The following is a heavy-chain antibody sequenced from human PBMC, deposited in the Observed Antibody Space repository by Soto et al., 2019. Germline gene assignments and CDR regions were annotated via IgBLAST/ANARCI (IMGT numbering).Heavy chain of an antibody. D-gene: IGHD2-21*01. J-gene: IGHJ6*02. CDR2: IYYSGST. CDR3: AASCVACGGFNYYGMDV. V-gene: IGHV4-31*03. Sequence: QVQLQESGPGLVKPSQTLSLTCTVSGGSISSGGYYWSWIRQHPGKGLEWIGYIYYSGSTYYNPSLKSRVTISADTSKNQFSLKLSSVTAADTAVYYCAASCVACGGFNYYGMDVWGQGTTVTVSS. CDR1: GGSISSGGYY.